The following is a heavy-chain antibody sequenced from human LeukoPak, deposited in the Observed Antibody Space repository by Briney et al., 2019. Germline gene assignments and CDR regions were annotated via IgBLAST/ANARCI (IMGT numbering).Heavy chain of an antibody. CDR2: IYTSGST. CDR3: ARLSSGSGSLYFDY. D-gene: IGHD3-10*01. J-gene: IGHJ4*02. CDR1: GGSISSYY. Sequence: SETLSLTCTVSGGSISSYYWSWIRQPAGKGLEWIGRIYTSGSTNYNPSLKSRVTISVDTSKNQFSLKLSSVTAADTAVYYCARLSSGSGSLYFDYWGQGTLVTVSS. V-gene: IGHV4-4*07.